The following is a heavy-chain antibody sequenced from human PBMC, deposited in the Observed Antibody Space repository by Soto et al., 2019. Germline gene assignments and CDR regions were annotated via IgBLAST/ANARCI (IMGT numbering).Heavy chain of an antibody. CDR1: GFTFSSYG. CDR2: ISYDGSNK. D-gene: IGHD6-6*01. Sequence: GSLRLSCAASGFTFSSYGMHWVRQAPGKGLEWVAVISYDGSNKYYADSVKGRFTISRDNSKNTLYLQMNSLRAEDTAVYYCAKGEYSSSSGKLDYRGQGTLVTVSS. CDR3: AKGEYSSSSGKLDY. V-gene: IGHV3-30*18. J-gene: IGHJ4*02.